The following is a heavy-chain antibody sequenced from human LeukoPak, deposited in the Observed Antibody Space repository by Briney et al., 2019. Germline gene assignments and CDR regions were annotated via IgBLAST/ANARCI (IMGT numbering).Heavy chain of an antibody. Sequence: GGSLRLSCAASGFTFSNYAMHWVRQAPGKGLEWVAVISYDGTNKYYADSVKGRFTISRDNSKNTMYLQMNSLRAEDTAMYYCARAPMSYDSSGFGGAFDIWGQGTMITVSS. CDR1: GFTFSNYA. D-gene: IGHD3-22*01. J-gene: IGHJ3*02. CDR3: ARAPMSYDSSGFGGAFDI. CDR2: ISYDGTNK. V-gene: IGHV3-30-3*01.